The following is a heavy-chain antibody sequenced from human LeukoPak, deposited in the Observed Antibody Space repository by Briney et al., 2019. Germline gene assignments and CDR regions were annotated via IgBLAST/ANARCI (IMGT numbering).Heavy chain of an antibody. CDR2: KYSGGST. D-gene: IGHD3-16*01. Sequence: GGSLILSCAVSGFTVSSNYMSWVRPAPGKGLEWVSVKYSGGSTYYADSVKDRFTISRDNYKNTLYLQMNSLRAEDTAVYYCTRVLWGGIDYWGQGTLVTVSS. J-gene: IGHJ4*02. CDR3: TRVLWGGIDY. V-gene: IGHV3-66*01. CDR1: GFTVSSNY.